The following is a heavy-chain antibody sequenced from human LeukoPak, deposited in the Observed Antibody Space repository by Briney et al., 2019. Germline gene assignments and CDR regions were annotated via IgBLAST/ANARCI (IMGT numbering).Heavy chain of an antibody. J-gene: IGHJ4*02. CDR1: VLTFCSSR. Sequence: GGFLRLSCAVSVLTFCSSRMDWVRQAPGKGLEWVASINPDGNKKYSADSVKGRFTISRDNAENSLYLQMNSLRVEDTAFYYCARDLAYSRLDYWGQGMLVTVSS. V-gene: IGHV3-7*01. CDR3: ARDLAYSRLDY. CDR2: INPDGNKK. D-gene: IGHD5-18*01.